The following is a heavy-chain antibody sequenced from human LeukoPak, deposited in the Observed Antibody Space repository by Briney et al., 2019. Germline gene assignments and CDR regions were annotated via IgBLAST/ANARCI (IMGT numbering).Heavy chain of an antibody. CDR2: ISSSSYT. D-gene: IGHD3-9*01. V-gene: IGHV3-21*01. CDR3: AIIWEWDYDILTGYS. CDR1: GFTFSSYS. J-gene: IGHJ5*02. Sequence: GGSLRLSCAASGFTFSSYSMNWVRQAPGKGLEWVSSISSSSYTYYADSVKGRFTISRDNAKNSLYLQMNSLRAEDTAVYYCAIIWEWDYDILTGYSWGQGTLVTVSS.